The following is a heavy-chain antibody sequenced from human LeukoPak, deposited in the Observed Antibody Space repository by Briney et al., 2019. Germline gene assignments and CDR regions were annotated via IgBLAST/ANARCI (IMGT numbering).Heavy chain of an antibody. Sequence: ASVKVSCKASGYTFTGYYMHWVRQAPGQGLEWMGCINPNSGGTNYAQKFQGRVTMTRDTSISTAYMELSRLRSDDTAVYYCAPTASSLYFYGMDVWGQGTTVTVSS. CDR3: APTASSLYFYGMDV. CDR2: INPNSGGT. V-gene: IGHV1-2*02. CDR1: GYTFTGYY. D-gene: IGHD6-13*01. J-gene: IGHJ6*02.